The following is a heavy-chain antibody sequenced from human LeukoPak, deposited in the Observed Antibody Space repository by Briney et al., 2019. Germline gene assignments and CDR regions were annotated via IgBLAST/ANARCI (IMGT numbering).Heavy chain of an antibody. D-gene: IGHD6-13*01. CDR3: ARAKMPGIQAAGRVNYFDS. CDR1: EFTFSSYD. CDR2: IDTAGNT. J-gene: IGHJ4*02. V-gene: IGHV3-13*01. Sequence: GGSLRLSCAASEFTFSSYDMHWVRQVTGKGLEWVSTIDTAGNTWYPDSVKGRFTISRENTKNSLNLQMNSLRVGDTAVYYCARAKMPGIQAAGRVNYFDSWGQGTLVTVSS.